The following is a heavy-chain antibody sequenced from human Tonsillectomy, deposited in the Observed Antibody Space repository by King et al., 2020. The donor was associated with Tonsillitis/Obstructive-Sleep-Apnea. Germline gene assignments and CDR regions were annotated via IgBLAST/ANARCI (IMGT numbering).Heavy chain of an antibody. CDR2: ISWNGGSI. D-gene: IGHD3-3*01. J-gene: IGHJ4*02. CDR1: GFTFDDYA. Sequence: VQLVESGGGLVQPGRSLRLSCAASGFTFDDYAMHWVRQAPGKGLEWVSGISWNGGSIGYADSVKGRFTISRDNAKNSLYLQMNSLRAEDTALYYCAKDMGTRGDFWSGYHDYWAREPWSPSPQ. CDR3: AKDMGTRGDFWSGYHDY. V-gene: IGHV3-9*01.